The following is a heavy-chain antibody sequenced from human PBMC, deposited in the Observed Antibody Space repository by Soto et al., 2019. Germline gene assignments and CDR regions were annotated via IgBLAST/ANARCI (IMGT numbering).Heavy chain of an antibody. CDR2: IIPIFGTA. J-gene: IGHJ6*03. CDR1: GGTLSSYA. V-gene: IGHV1-69*13. Sequence: ASVKVSCKASGGTLSSYAISWVRQAPGQGLEWMGGIIPIFGTANYAQKFQGRVTITADESTSTAYMELSSLRSEDTAVYYCARENIAVADYYYYYYMDVWGKGITVTVSS. CDR3: ARENIAVADYYYYYYMDV. D-gene: IGHD6-19*01.